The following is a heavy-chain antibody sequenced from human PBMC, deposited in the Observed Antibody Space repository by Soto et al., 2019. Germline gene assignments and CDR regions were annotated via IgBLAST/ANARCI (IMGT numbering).Heavy chain of an antibody. J-gene: IGHJ6*02. D-gene: IGHD3-16*01. CDR2: IYYSGST. CDR1: GGSISSSSYY. V-gene: IGHV4-39*01. CDR3: ASQRGVMAPNDYYYYYGMEV. Sequence: KPSETLSLTCTVSGGSISSSSYYWGWIRQPPGKGLEWIGSIYYSGSTYYNPSLKSRVTISVDTAKNQFSLKLSSVTAADTAVYYCASQRGVMAPNDYYYYYGMEVWGQGTTVNVSS.